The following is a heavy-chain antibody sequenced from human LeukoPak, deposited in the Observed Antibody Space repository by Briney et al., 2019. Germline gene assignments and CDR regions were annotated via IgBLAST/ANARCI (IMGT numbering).Heavy chain of an antibody. CDR2: IIPIFGTA. D-gene: IGHD6-13*01. CDR1: GCTFSSYA. CDR3: ARGFSSSWYEIARGAPFDP. V-gene: IGHV1-69*13. J-gene: IGHJ5*02. Sequence: SVKVSCTASGCTFSSYAISWVRQAPGQGLEWMGGIIPIFGTANYAQKFQGRVTITADESTSTAYMELSSLRSEDTAVYYCARGFSSSWYEIARGAPFDPWGQGTLVTVSS.